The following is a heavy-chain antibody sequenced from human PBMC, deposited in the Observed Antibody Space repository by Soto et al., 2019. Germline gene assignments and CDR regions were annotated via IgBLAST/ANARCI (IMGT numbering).Heavy chain of an antibody. J-gene: IGHJ3*02. D-gene: IGHD3-16*02. CDR3: AIDPGGYPLGTFNI. CDR1: GFSFSSYA. CDR2: ISDNGRTK. V-gene: IGHV3-30*03. Sequence: QVLLVESGGGVVQPGRSLRLSCAASGFSFSSYAMHWLRQPPGKGLEWVAVISDNGRTKYFANSVKGRFTISRDSAHNKLNLEMFSLRPEDTAMYYCAIDPGGYPLGTFNIWGQGTMVTVSS.